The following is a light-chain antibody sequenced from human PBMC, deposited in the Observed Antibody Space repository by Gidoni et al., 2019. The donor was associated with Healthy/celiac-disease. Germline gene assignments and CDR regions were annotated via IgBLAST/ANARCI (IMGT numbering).Light chain of an antibody. Sequence: DIKMNESPSSLSASVGDRVTITCRASQSISSYLNWYQQKPGKAPKLLIYAASSLPSGVPSRFSGSGSGTDFTLTISSLQPEDFATYYCQQCYSTPGTFGQGTKVEIK. CDR1: QSISSY. CDR3: QQCYSTPGT. CDR2: AAS. J-gene: IGKJ1*01. V-gene: IGKV1-39*01.